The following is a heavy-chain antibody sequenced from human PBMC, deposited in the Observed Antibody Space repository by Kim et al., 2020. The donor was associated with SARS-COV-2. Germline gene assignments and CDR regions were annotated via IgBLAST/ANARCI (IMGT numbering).Heavy chain of an antibody. V-gene: IGHV4-59*01. Sequence: LKSRVTISVDTSKNQFSLKLRSVTAADTAVYYCAKGEAVAGDYFYYYMDVWGKGTAVTVSS. CDR3: AKGEAVAGDYFYYYMDV. J-gene: IGHJ6*03. D-gene: IGHD6-19*01.